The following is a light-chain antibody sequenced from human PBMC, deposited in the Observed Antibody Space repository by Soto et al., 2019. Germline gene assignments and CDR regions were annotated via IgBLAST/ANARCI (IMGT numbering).Light chain of an antibody. J-gene: IGKJ4*01. Sequence: EILLTQSPATLSLSPGERATLACRASQSVSSYLAWYQQKPGQPPRLLVYDTANRASGVPARFSGSGSGTDFTLNISSLEPEDVAIYYCQQRSNWPLSFGGGTKVEIK. CDR1: QSVSSY. V-gene: IGKV3-11*01. CDR3: QQRSNWPLS. CDR2: DTA.